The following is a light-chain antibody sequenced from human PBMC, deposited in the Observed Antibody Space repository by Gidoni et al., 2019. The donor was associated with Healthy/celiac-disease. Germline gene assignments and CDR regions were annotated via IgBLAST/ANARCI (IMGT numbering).Light chain of an antibody. J-gene: IGKJ2*01. CDR3: QQSYSTPLYT. V-gene: IGKV1-39*01. Sequence: DIQMPQSPYSLSASVGDRVTITCLASQSISSYLNWYQQKPGKAPKLLIYAASSLQSGVPSRFSGSGSGTDFTLTISSLQPEDFATYYCQQSYSTPLYTFGQGTKLEIK. CDR2: AAS. CDR1: QSISSY.